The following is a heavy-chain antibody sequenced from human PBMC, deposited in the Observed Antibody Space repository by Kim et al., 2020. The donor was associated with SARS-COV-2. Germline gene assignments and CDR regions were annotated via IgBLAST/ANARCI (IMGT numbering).Heavy chain of an antibody. Sequence: YSQKFQGRVTITRDTSASTAYMELSSLRSEDTAVYYCTTPGYSSSWYFGDWGQGTLVTVSS. V-gene: IGHV1-3*01. D-gene: IGHD6-13*01. CDR3: TTPGYSSSWYFGD. J-gene: IGHJ4*02.